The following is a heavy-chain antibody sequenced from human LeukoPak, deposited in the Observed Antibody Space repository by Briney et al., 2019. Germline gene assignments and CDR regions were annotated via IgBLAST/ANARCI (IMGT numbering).Heavy chain of an antibody. D-gene: IGHD3-22*01. CDR1: GYSFTSYW. Sequence: GESLKISCKGSGYSFTSYWIGWVRQMPGKGLEWMGIIYPGDSDTRYSPSFQGQVTISADKSISTAYLQWSSPKASDTAMYYCARPSRGYYYDSSGYPDAFDIWGQGTMVTVSS. J-gene: IGHJ3*02. V-gene: IGHV5-51*01. CDR3: ARPSRGYYYDSSGYPDAFDI. CDR2: IYPGDSDT.